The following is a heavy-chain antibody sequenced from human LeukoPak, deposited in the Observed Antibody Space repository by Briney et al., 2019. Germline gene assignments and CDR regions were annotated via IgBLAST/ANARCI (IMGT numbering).Heavy chain of an antibody. CDR3: ARDQLKTGSYFDY. J-gene: IGHJ4*02. Sequence: GGSLRLSCAASGFTFSSYSMNWVRQAPGKGLEWVSSISSSSSYIYYADSVKGRFTISRDNAKNSLYLQMNSLRAEDTAVYYCARDQLKTGSYFDYWGQGTHVTVSS. CDR2: ISSSSSYI. V-gene: IGHV3-21*01. CDR1: GFTFSSYS. D-gene: IGHD3-10*01.